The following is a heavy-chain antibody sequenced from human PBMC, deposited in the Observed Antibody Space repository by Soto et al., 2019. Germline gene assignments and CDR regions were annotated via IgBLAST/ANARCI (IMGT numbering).Heavy chain of an antibody. V-gene: IGHV3-74*01. J-gene: IGHJ4*02. CDR3: ARETYRGFYFDY. D-gene: IGHD4-4*01. CDR1: GFIFSSHW. CDR2: IGPDGSNI. Sequence: GGSLRLSCAASGFIFSSHWMHWVRQAPGKGLVGVSHIGPDGSNIWEADSVTGRFTISRDNAKNTLYLQINSLRVEDTALYYCARETYRGFYFDYWGQGTLVTVSS.